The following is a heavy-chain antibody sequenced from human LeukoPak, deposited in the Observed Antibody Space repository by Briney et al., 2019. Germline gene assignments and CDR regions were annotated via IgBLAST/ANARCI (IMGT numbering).Heavy chain of an antibody. D-gene: IGHD2-15*01. CDR2: ISSSSSTI. CDR3: AKAPRIYYYYYYMDV. CDR1: GFTFSSYS. J-gene: IGHJ6*03. V-gene: IGHV3-48*01. Sequence: PGGSLRLSCAASGFTFSSYSMNWVRQAPGKGLEWVSYISSSSSTIYYADSVKGRFTISRDNAKNSLYLQMNSLRAEDTAVYYCAKAPRIYYYYYYMDVWGKGTTVTVSS.